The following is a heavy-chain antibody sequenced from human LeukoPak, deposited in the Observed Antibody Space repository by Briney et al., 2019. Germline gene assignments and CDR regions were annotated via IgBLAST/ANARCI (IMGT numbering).Heavy chain of an antibody. CDR3: ARAYSSSRYYFDY. CDR1: GGSISTYY. V-gene: IGHV4-59*08. CDR2: IYYSGST. Sequence: PSETLSLTCSVSGGSISTYYWSWIRQPPGKGLEWIGDIYYSGSTNYNPSLKSRVATSVDTSNNQFSLKLSSVTAADTAVYYCARAYSSSRYYFDYWGQGILVTVSS. D-gene: IGHD6-13*01. J-gene: IGHJ4*02.